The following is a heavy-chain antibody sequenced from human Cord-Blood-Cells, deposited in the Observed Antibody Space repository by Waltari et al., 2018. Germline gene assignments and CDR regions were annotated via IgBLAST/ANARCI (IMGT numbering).Heavy chain of an antibody. CDR1: GYTFPGSY. D-gene: IGHD3-10*01. Sequence: QVQLVQSGAEVKKPGAFVKVSCKASGYTFPGSYMHWVRQAPGHGLEWMGWINPTSGGTNYAQKFQGRVTMNRDTSISTAYMERSRLRSDDTAVYYCARDGPRITMVRGVIDYWGQGTLVTVSS. J-gene: IGHJ4*02. CDR2: INPTSGGT. CDR3: ARDGPRITMVRGVIDY. V-gene: IGHV1-2*02.